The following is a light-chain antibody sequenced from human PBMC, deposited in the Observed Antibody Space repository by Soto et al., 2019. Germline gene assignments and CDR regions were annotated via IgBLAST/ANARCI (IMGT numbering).Light chain of an antibody. V-gene: IGKV3-20*01. CDR3: QQYGNSRWT. CDR2: GTS. CDR1: QSVSSSY. Sequence: EIVLTQSPATLSLSPGERATLSCRASQSVSSSYLAWYQQTPGQAPRLLIYGTSNRATGIPDRFSGSGSGTDFTLTISRLEPEDCAVYYCQQYGNSRWTFGQGTKVEIK. J-gene: IGKJ1*01.